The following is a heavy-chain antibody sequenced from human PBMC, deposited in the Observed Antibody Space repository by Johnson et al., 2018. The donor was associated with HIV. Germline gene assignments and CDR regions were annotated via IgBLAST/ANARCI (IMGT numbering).Heavy chain of an antibody. CDR1: GFTFRSYA. CDR3: ARAMYADDYGDYLFLAPRLDAFDI. D-gene: IGHD4-17*01. J-gene: IGHJ3*02. CDR2: ISYDGNIK. V-gene: IGHV3-30-3*01. Sequence: VQLVESGGGVVQPGRSLRLSCAASGFTFRSYAMHWVRQAPGKGLEWVAVISYDGNIKFYADYVKGRFSISRDNSKNTLFLDMNSLRAEDTAVSYCARAMYADDYGDYLFLAPRLDAFDIWGPGTIVTVSS.